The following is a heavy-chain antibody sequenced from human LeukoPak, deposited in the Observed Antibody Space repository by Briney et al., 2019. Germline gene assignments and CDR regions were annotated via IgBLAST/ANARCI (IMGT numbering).Heavy chain of an antibody. CDR3: ARAAYCSGTDCYTYFDY. V-gene: IGHV3-74*01. CDR2: IKSDGSST. J-gene: IGHJ4*02. CDR1: GFTFSRYW. D-gene: IGHD2-2*02. Sequence: AGGSLRLSCAASGFTFSRYWMHWVRQAPGRGLVWASRIKSDGSSTSDADSVKGRFIISRDNAKNTLYLQMNSLRVEDTAVYYCARAAYCSGTDCYTYFDYWGQGTLVTVSS.